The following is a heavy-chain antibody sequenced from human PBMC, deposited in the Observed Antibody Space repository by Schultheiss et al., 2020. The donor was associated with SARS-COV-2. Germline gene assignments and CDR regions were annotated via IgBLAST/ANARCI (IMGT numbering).Heavy chain of an antibody. Sequence: GGSLRLSCAASGFTFSSYAMHWVRQAPGKGLEWVSYISSSGSPIYSADSVKGRFTISRDNAKNSLYLQMNSLRADDTAVYYCVSSDYTVIDYWGQGTLVTVSS. CDR2: ISSSGSPI. CDR1: GFTFSSYA. J-gene: IGHJ4*02. D-gene: IGHD3-16*01. CDR3: VSSDYTVIDY. V-gene: IGHV3-48*03.